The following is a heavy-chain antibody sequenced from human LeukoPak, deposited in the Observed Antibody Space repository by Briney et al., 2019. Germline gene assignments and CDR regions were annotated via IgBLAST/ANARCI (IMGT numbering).Heavy chain of an antibody. Sequence: PGGSLRLSCAASGFTFISYAMSWVRQAPGKGLEWVSAISGSGGSTYYADSVKGRFTISIDNSKNTLYLQMNSLRAEDTAVYYCAKVMTRTMVRGVPPSYYWGQGTLVTVSS. V-gene: IGHV3-23*01. CDR3: AKVMTRTMVRGVPPSYY. J-gene: IGHJ4*02. CDR1: GFTFISYA. CDR2: ISGSGGST. D-gene: IGHD3-10*01.